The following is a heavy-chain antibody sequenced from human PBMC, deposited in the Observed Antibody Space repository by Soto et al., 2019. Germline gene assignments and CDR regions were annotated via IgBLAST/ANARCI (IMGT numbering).Heavy chain of an antibody. Sequence: LRLSCAASGFTFSSYAMSWVRQAPGKGLEWVSVISGYDGTAYYADSVKGRFTISRDNSKNTVYLQMDSLRVEDTAVYYCAKCANYDFWSGSWGAFDIWGQGTMVTVSS. CDR3: AKCANYDFWSGSWGAFDI. CDR1: GFTFSSYA. V-gene: IGHV3-23*01. J-gene: IGHJ3*02. D-gene: IGHD3-3*01. CDR2: ISGYDGTA.